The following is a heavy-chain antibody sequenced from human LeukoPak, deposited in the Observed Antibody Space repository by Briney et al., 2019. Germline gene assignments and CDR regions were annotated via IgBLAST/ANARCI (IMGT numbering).Heavy chain of an antibody. Sequence: GRSLRLSCAASGFTFSSYGMRWVRQAPGKGLEWVAVISYDGSNKYYADSVKGRFTISRDNSKNTLYLQMNSLRAEDTAVYYCGRASSSWSNYFDYWGQGNLVTVSS. V-gene: IGHV3-30*03. D-gene: IGHD6-13*01. CDR1: GFTFSSYG. CDR3: GRASSSWSNYFDY. J-gene: IGHJ4*02. CDR2: ISYDGSNK.